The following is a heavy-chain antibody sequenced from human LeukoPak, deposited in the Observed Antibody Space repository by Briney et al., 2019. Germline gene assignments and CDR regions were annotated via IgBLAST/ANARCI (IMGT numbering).Heavy chain of an antibody. D-gene: IGHD4-23*01. CDR1: GYSISSGFY. J-gene: IGHJ4*02. V-gene: IGHV4-38-2*02. CDR3: ARAVGTSRNFFDY. CDR2: IYHSGST. Sequence: PSETLSLTCSVSGYSISSGFYWGWIRQPPGKGLECIGSIYHSGSTYYNPSLKSRVTRSVDTSKNHFSLNLSSLRAADTAMYYCARAVGTSRNFFDYWGEGTLVTVSS.